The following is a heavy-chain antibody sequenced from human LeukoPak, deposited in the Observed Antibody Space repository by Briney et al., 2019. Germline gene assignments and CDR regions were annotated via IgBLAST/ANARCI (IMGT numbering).Heavy chain of an antibody. CDR3: ARIQRYTSGQPFDY. V-gene: IGHV3-21*01. J-gene: IGHJ4*02. D-gene: IGHD2-2*02. CDR1: GFTFSSYS. Sequence: PGGSLRLSCAASGFTFSSYSMNWVRQAPGKGLEWVSSISSSSYIYYADSVKGRFTISRDNAKNSLYLQMNSLRAEDTAVYYCARIQRYTSGQPFDYWGQGTLVTVSS. CDR2: ISSSSYI.